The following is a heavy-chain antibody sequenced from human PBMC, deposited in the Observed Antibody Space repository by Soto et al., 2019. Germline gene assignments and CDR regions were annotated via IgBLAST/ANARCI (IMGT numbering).Heavy chain of an antibody. J-gene: IGHJ4*02. CDR2: INPNSGGT. V-gene: IGHV1-2*04. D-gene: IGHD6-19*01. CDR1: GYTFTGYY. CDR3: ARAIFRCLWEIRYFVKYSSTEYYFEY. Sequence: ASVKVSFKASGYTFTGYYMHWVRQAPGQGLEWMGWINPNSGGTNYAQKFQGWVTMTRDTSISTAYMELSRLRSDDTAVYYCARAIFRCLWEIRYFVKYSSTEYYFEYWGQGTLVTVSS.